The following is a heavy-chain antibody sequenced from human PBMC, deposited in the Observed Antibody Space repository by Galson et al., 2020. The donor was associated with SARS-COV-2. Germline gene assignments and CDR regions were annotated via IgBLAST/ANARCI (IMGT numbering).Heavy chain of an antibody. Sequence: GGSLRLSCAASGFTFSDSALHWVRQASGKGLEWVGRISSKGNNSATASAASVQGRFTISRDDSKNTAFLQMNSLKTEDTAVYYCTTVNGGQMVAAGVLFDYWGQGTLVTVSS. V-gene: IGHV3-73*01. CDR2: ISSKGNNSAT. D-gene: IGHD6-13*01. CDR1: GFTFSDSA. CDR3: TTVNGGQMVAAGVLFDY. J-gene: IGHJ4*02.